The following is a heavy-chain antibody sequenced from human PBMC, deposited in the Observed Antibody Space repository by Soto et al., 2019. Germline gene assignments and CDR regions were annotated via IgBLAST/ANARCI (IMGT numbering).Heavy chain of an antibody. D-gene: IGHD1-26*01. V-gene: IGHV3-48*01. CDR3: EDLKWGGA. CDR1: GFTFSAHT. J-gene: IGHJ4*02. CDR2: ISSDSETR. Sequence: EVQLVASGGGLVQPGGSLRLSCAASGFTFSAHTMNWVRQAPGTGLEWISFISSDSETRYYVDSVKGRFTISRDNAKNSLFLQMNSLRAEDTAVSDCEDLKWGGAWGQGTLVTVSS.